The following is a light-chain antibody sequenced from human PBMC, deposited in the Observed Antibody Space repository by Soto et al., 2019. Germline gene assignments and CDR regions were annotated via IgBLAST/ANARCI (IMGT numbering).Light chain of an antibody. V-gene: IGKV1-39*01. CDR1: QSISSY. CDR3: QQRYSTPWT. J-gene: IGKJ1*01. Sequence: DIQMTQSPSSLSASVGDRVTITCRASQSISSYLNWYQQKPGKAPKLLIYAASSLQSGVPSRVSGSGSGTDFTLTISSLQPEDFATYYCQQRYSTPWTFGHGTKVEIK. CDR2: AAS.